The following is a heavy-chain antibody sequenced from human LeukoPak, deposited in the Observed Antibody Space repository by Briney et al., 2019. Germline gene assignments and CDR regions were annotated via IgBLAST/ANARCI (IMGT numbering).Heavy chain of an antibody. CDR1: GFTFSNAW. V-gene: IGHV3-15*07. CDR3: ASTPAQSGYYYFVDY. J-gene: IGHJ4*02. CDR2: IKSKTDGGTT. Sequence: GGSLRLSCAASGFTFSNAWMNWVRQAPGKGLEWVGRIKSKTDGGTTDYAAPVKGRFTISRDDSKNTLYLQMNSLRAEDTAVYYCASTPAQSGYYYFVDYWGQGTLVTVSS. D-gene: IGHD3-22*01.